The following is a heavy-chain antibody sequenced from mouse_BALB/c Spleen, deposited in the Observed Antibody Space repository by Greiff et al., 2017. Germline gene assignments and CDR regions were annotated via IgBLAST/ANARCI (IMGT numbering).Heavy chain of an antibody. CDR1: GFSLTSYG. D-gene: IGHD1-1*01. CDR3: AREGYGSSYGFAY. J-gene: IGHJ3*01. CDR2: IWAGGST. Sequence: QVQLKESGPGLVAPSQCLSITCTVSGFSLTSYGVHWVRQPPGKGLEWLGVIWAGGSTNYNSALMSRLSISKDNSKSQVFLKMNSLQTDDTAMYDCAREGYGSSYGFAYWGQGTLVTVSA. V-gene: IGHV2-9*02.